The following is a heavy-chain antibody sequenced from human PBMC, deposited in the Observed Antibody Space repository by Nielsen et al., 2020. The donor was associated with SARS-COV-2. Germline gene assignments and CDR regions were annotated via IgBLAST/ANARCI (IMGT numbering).Heavy chain of an antibody. CDR2: IYYSGST. CDR3: ASGDDSSGYGGY. D-gene: IGHD3-22*01. Sequence: SETLSLTCTVSGGSISSGGYYWSWIRQHPGKGLEWIGYIYYSGSTYYNPSLKSRVTISVDTSKNQFSLKLSSVTAADTAVYYCASGDDSSGYGGYWGQGTLVTVSS. J-gene: IGHJ4*02. CDR1: GGSISSGGYY. V-gene: IGHV4-31*03.